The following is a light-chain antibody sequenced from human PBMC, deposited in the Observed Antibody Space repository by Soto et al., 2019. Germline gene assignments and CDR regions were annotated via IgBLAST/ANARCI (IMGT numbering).Light chain of an antibody. CDR3: QSYDSSLSGSVV. CDR2: GNN. Sequence: QPVLTQPPSVSGAPGQRVTISCTGSSSNIGAGYDVHWYHQLPGTAPKLLIFGNNNRPSGVPDRFSGSKSGTSASLAITGLQAEDEADYYCQSYDSSLSGSVVFGGGTKLTVL. J-gene: IGLJ2*01. CDR1: SSNIGAGYD. V-gene: IGLV1-40*01.